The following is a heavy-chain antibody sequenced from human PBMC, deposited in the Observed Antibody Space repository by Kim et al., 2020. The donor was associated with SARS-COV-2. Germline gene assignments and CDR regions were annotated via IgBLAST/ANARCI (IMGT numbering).Heavy chain of an antibody. CDR1: GESFSGYY. CDR3: ARGSLRHNWFDP. J-gene: IGHJ5*02. V-gene: IGHV4-34*01. CDR2: INHRGST. Sequence: SETLSLTCAVYGESFSGYYWSWIRQPPGKGLEWIGEINHRGSTNYNPSLKSRVSISVDTSKNQFSLKVSSVTAADTAVYYCARGSLRHNWFDPWGQGTLVTVSS.